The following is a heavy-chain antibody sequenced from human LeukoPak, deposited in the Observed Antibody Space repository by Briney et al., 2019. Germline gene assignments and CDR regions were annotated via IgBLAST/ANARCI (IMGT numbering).Heavy chain of an antibody. CDR3: ARVRWGIYYYMDV. Sequence: KSSETLSLTCTVSGGSISSYYWSWIRQPAGKGLEWIGYIYYSGNTNYNPSLKSRVTISVDTSKNQFSLKLSSVTAADTAVYYCARVRWGIYYYMDVWGKGTTVTVSS. V-gene: IGHV4-59*01. D-gene: IGHD2-8*02. CDR1: GGSISSYY. J-gene: IGHJ6*03. CDR2: IYYSGNT.